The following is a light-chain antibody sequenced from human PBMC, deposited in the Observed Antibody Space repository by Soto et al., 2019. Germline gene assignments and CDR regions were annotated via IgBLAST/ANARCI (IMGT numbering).Light chain of an antibody. Sequence: EIVLTQSPGTLSLSPGERATLSCRASQSVSSSYLAWYQQKPGQAPRLLIYGASNRATGIPDRFSVSASGTDFTLTISRLEPEDFAVYYCRHDGTSSLFGPGTTVDI. CDR3: RHDGTSSL. CDR2: GAS. V-gene: IGKV3-20*01. CDR1: QSVSSSY. J-gene: IGKJ3*01.